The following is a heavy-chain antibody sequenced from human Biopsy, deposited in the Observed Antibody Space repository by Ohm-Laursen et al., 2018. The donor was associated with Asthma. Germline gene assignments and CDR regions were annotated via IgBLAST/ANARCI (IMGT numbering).Heavy chain of an antibody. CDR2: IYSGGTS. CDR3: ARGDSSGWSHCYFDY. V-gene: IGHV3-53*01. CDR1: GFTVSRDH. D-gene: IGHD6-19*01. J-gene: IGHJ4*02. Sequence: SLRLSCAASGFTVSRDHMFWVRQAPGKGLKWVSVIYSGGTSHTADSVRGRFTISRDFSKNTLHLQMHSLRVEDTAVYYCARGDSSGWSHCYFDYWGQGTLVTVSS.